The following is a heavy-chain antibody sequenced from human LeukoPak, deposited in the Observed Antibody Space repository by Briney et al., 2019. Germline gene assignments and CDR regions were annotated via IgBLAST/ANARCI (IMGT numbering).Heavy chain of an antibody. CDR1: GGTFSSYA. V-gene: IGHV1-69*06. J-gene: IGHJ4*02. Sequence: SVKVSCKAPGGTFSSYAISWVRQAPGQGLEWMGGIIPIFGTANYAQKFQGRVTITADKSTSTAYMELSSLRSEDTAVYYCARASGATAYYFDYWGQGTLVTVSS. D-gene: IGHD2-21*02. CDR3: ARASGATAYYFDY. CDR2: IIPIFGTA.